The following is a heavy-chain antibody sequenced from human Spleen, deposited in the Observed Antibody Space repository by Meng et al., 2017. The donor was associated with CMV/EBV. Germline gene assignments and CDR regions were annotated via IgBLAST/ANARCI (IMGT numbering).Heavy chain of an antibody. V-gene: IGHV3-7*01. Sequence: GESLKISCAASGFTFSSYWMSWVRQVPGKGLEWVANIKQDGGEKYYVDSVKGRFTISRDNAKNSLYLRMDSLRAEDTAVYYCARGLPLQGSITAAGFDYWGQGTLVTVSS. J-gene: IGHJ4*02. D-gene: IGHD6-13*01. CDR1: GFTFSSYW. CDR2: IKQDGGEK. CDR3: ARGLPLQGSITAAGFDY.